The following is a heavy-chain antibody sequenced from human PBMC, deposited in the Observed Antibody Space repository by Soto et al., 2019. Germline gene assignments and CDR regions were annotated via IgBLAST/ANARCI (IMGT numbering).Heavy chain of an antibody. CDR3: ARSSGGSSWYPPDY. V-gene: IGHV3-30*03. CDR1: GFTFSSYG. D-gene: IGHD6-13*01. Sequence: QVQLVESGGGVVQPGRSLRLSCAASGFTFSSYGLKWVGQSPGEGPEWVAIVAKDGSNQYYAESVKGRFTISRDNSKTTVFLEMDSLRPEDTAVYYCARSSGGSSWYPPDYWGQGTLVTVSS. CDR2: VAKDGSNQ. J-gene: IGHJ4*02.